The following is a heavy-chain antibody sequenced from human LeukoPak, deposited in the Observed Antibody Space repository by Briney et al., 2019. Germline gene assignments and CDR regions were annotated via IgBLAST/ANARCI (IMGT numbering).Heavy chain of an antibody. D-gene: IGHD6-6*01. Sequence: GGSLRLSCAASAFTFRSYAMNWVRQAPGKGLEWVSGISGSGGSTNYADSVKGRFTISRDNSKNTVYLQMNSLRAEDTAVYYCAKWKYSNSGIDDYWGQGTLVTVSS. CDR1: AFTFRSYA. V-gene: IGHV3-23*01. CDR2: ISGSGGST. CDR3: AKWKYSNSGIDDY. J-gene: IGHJ4*02.